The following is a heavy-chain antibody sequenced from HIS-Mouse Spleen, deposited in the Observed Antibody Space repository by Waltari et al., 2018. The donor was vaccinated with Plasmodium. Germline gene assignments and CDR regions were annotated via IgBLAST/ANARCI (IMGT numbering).Heavy chain of an antibody. D-gene: IGHD6-13*01. J-gene: IGHJ2*01. CDR2: IKQDGSEK. Sequence: EVQLVESGGGLVQPGGSLRISCAASGFTFSRYWMSWVRQAPGKGLEWVANIKQDGSEKYYVDSVKGRFTISRDNAKNSLYLQMNSLRAEDTAVYYCASSWYWYFDLWGHGTLVTVSS. CDR3: ASSWYWYFDL. V-gene: IGHV3-7*01. CDR1: GFTFSRYW.